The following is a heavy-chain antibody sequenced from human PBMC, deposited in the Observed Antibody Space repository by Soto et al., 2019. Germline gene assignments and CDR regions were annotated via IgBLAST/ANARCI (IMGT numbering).Heavy chain of an antibody. Sequence: GGSLRLSCASSVFTFSRYGMHWVRQAPGKGLEWVALIWNDGIRKVYVDSVKGRFTISRDNSKNTLDLQMNSLRAEDTAVYYCARDDDYEANAFDYWGPGTLVTVSS. J-gene: IGHJ4*02. CDR1: VFTFSRYG. D-gene: IGHD3-22*01. CDR2: IWNDGIRK. CDR3: ARDDDYEANAFDY. V-gene: IGHV3-33*01.